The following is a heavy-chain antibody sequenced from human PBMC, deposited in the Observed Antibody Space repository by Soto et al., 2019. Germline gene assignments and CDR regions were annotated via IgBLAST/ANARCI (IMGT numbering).Heavy chain of an antibody. CDR3: ARPFMVPVDYFDY. Sequence: SETLSLTCTVSGASINTHYWSWIRQPPGKGLEWIGQVFYSGSTNYNPSLKSRVTISIDTSTKQFSLKLTSVTAADTAVYYCARPFMVPVDYFDYWGQGTLVTVSS. D-gene: IGHD3-10*01. CDR2: VFYSGST. V-gene: IGHV4-59*11. CDR1: GASINTHY. J-gene: IGHJ4*02.